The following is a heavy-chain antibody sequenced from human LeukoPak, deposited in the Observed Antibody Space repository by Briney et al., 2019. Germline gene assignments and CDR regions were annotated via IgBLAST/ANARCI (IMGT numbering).Heavy chain of an antibody. CDR2: ISSSSSYI. CDR1: GFTFSSYS. J-gene: IGHJ4*02. Sequence: GGSLRLSCAASGFTFSSYSMNWVRQAPGKGLEWVSSISSSSSYIYYADSVKGRFTISRDNAKNSLYLQMNSLRAEDTAVYCCARGAATPVFDYWGQGTLVTVSS. D-gene: IGHD2-2*01. CDR3: ARGAATPVFDY. V-gene: IGHV3-21*01.